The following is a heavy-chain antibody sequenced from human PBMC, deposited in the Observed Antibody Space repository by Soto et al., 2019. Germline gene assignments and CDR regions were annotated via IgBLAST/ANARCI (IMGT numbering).Heavy chain of an antibody. Sequence: GGSLRLSCAASGFTFSSYAMSWVRQAPGKGLEWVSAISGSGGSTYYADSVKGRFTISRDNSKNTLYLQMNSLRAEDTAVYYCAKDAPLRRVGCYYDSSGYYPTFDYWGQGTLVTVSS. CDR3: AKDAPLRRVGCYYDSSGYYPTFDY. J-gene: IGHJ4*02. CDR2: ISGSGGST. CDR1: GFTFSSYA. D-gene: IGHD3-22*01. V-gene: IGHV3-23*01.